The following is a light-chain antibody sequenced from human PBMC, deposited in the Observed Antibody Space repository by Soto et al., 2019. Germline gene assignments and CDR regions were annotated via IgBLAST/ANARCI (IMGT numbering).Light chain of an antibody. CDR3: HQYNNWPSYT. Sequence: EIVMTQSPATLSVSPGERATLSCRASQSVSSNLAWYQQKPGQAPRLLIYGASTRATGMPARFSGSGSGTEFTLTISSLQSEDFAVYYCHQYNNWPSYTFGQGTKLEIK. V-gene: IGKV3-15*01. J-gene: IGKJ2*01. CDR1: QSVSSN. CDR2: GAS.